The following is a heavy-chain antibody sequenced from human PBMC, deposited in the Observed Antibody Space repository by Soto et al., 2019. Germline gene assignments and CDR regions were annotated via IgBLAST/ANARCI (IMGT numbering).Heavy chain of an antibody. V-gene: IGHV1-18*01. D-gene: IGHD3-16*01. Sequence: ASVKVSCKASGYSFSRYGIAWARQAPGQGLEWMGWINTYNGNTNYAQNLQGRVTLTTDTSTSTAYMELTSLRSNDTAIYYCAMVDVYVTPSPQDVWGQGTTVTVSS. CDR2: INTYNGNT. CDR3: AMVDVYVTPSPQDV. CDR1: GYSFSRYG. J-gene: IGHJ6*02.